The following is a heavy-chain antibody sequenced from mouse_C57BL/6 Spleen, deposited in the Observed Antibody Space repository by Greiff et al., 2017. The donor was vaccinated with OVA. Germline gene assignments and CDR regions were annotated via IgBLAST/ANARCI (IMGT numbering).Heavy chain of an antibody. V-gene: IGHV1-61*01. Sequence: VQLQQPGAELVRPGSSVTLSCKASGYTFTSYWMDWVKQRPGQGLEWIGNIYPSDSETHYNQKFKDKATLTVDKSSSTAYMQLSSLTSEDSAVYYCAREGDYDYWYFDVWGTGTTVTVSS. CDR1: GYTFTSYW. CDR2: IYPSDSET. D-gene: IGHD2-4*01. J-gene: IGHJ1*03. CDR3: AREGDYDYWYFDV.